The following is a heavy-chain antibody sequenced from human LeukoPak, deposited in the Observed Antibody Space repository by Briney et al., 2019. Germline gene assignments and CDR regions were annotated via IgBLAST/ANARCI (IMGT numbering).Heavy chain of an antibody. Sequence: PGRSLRLSSAASGFTFSSYGMHWVRQAPGKGLEWVAVIWYDGSNKYYADSVKGRFTISRDNSKNTLYLQMNSLRAEDTAVYYCAREASLYYGFDYWGQGTLVTVSS. V-gene: IGHV3-33*01. J-gene: IGHJ4*02. CDR2: IWYDGSNK. CDR1: GFTFSSYG. D-gene: IGHD3-3*01. CDR3: AREASLYYGFDY.